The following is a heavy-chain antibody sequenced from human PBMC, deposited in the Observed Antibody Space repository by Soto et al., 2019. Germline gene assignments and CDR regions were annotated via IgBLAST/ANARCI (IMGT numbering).Heavy chain of an antibody. Sequence: GGSLRLSCAASGFTFSSYAMSWVRQAPGKGLEWVSAISGSGGSTYYADSVKGRFTISRDNSKNTLYLQMNSLRAEDTAVYYCATIWFGKSELVPDYYYYGMDVWGQGTTVTVSS. CDR1: GFTFSSYA. CDR2: ISGSGGST. D-gene: IGHD3-10*01. CDR3: ATIWFGKSELVPDYYYYGMDV. J-gene: IGHJ6*02. V-gene: IGHV3-23*01.